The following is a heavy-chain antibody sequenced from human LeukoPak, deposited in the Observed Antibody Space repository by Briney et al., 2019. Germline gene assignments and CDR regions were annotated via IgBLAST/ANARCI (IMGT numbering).Heavy chain of an antibody. D-gene: IGHD2-15*01. CDR3: ARQPAVAATPYYYCYGMDV. Sequence: SETLSLTCTVSGGSISSYYWSWIRQPAGKGLEWIGRIYTSGSTNYNPSLKSRVTMSVDTSKNQFSLKLSSVTAADTAVYYCARQPAVAATPYYYCYGMDVWGQGTTVTVSS. J-gene: IGHJ6*02. V-gene: IGHV4-4*07. CDR1: GGSISSYY. CDR2: IYTSGST.